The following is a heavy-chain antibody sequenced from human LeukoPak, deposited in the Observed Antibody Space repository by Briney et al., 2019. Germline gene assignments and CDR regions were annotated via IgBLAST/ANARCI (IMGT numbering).Heavy chain of an antibody. J-gene: IGHJ4*02. D-gene: IGHD3-9*01. CDR3: GRELDWLPTLDY. V-gene: IGHV3-74*01. Sequence: GGSLRLSCAASGLTFSNYWMHWVRQAPGKGLVWVSRINSDGSSTRYADSVKGRFTISRDNAKNTLYLQMNSLRAEDTAVYYCGRELDWLPTLDYWGQGTLVTVSS. CDR1: GLTFSNYW. CDR2: INSDGSST.